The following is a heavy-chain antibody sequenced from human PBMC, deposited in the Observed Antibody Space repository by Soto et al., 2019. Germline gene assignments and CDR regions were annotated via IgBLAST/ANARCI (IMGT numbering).Heavy chain of an antibody. V-gene: IGHV3-74*01. Sequence: EVQLVQSGGGSVQPGGSLRLSCAASGFTFTNYWMHWVRQVPGKGLVWVSRIDGVGAGTSYSDSVRGHFTISRDNAENMLYLQMNSLRAEDTAVYYCTTVFEYWGKGTLVTVSS. CDR1: GFTFTNYW. J-gene: IGHJ4*02. CDR3: TTVFEY. CDR2: IDGVGAGT.